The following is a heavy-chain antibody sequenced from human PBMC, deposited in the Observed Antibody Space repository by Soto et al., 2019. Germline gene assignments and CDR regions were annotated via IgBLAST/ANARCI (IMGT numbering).Heavy chain of an antibody. D-gene: IGHD3-10*01. CDR1: GGTFSSYA. CDR3: XSGYYGSGSXXXXXXV. Sequence: QVQLVQSGAEVKKPGSSVKVSCKASGGTFSSYAISWVRQAPGQGLEWMGGIIPIFGTANYAQKFQGRVTITADKSTSTXXXXXXSLRSEXXXXXXXXSGYYGSGSXXXXXXVWGQG. J-gene: IGHJ3*01. CDR2: IIPIFGTA. V-gene: IGHV1-69*06.